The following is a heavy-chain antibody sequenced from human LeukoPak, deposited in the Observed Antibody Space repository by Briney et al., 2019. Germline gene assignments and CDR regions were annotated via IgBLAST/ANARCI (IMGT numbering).Heavy chain of an antibody. CDR1: GFTFSSYA. CDR3: VTDGGPNYYDTFDY. Sequence: GRSLRLSCAASGFTFSSYAMHWVRQAPGKGLEWVAVVSYDGSNKYYADSVKGRFTISRDNSKNTLYLQMNSLRAEDTAVYYCVTDGGPNYYDTFDYWGQGTLVTVSS. J-gene: IGHJ4*02. V-gene: IGHV3-30-3*01. D-gene: IGHD3-22*01. CDR2: VSYDGSNK.